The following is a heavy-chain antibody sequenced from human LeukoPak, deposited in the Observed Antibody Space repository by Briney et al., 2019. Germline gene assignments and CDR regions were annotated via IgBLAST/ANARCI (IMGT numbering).Heavy chain of an antibody. CDR2: IKTNTGDP. CDR3: SRASGYHFWSGNYHYHYFDD. D-gene: IGHD3-3*01. J-gene: IGHJ4*02. Sequence: GASVKVSCTASGYTFTSYAMNWVRQAPGQGLEWMGWIKTNTGDPTYAQAFTGRFIFSMDTSDSTAYLQISSLRPEDTAAYYCSRASGYHFWSGNYHYHYFDDWGQGTLVTVS. CDR1: GYTFTSYA. V-gene: IGHV7-4-1*02.